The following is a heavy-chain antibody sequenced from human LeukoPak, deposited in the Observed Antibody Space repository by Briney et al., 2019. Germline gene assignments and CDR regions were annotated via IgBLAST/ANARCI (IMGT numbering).Heavy chain of an antibody. V-gene: IGHV3-23*01. J-gene: IGHJ4*02. CDR2: ISGTGSST. Sequence: GGSLRLSCAASGFTFSSYVMSWVRQAPGKGLDWVSAISGTGSSTYYADSVKGRFTISRDNSKNTLYLQMNSLRAEDTAVYYCVVTSGRSGGIWGQGALVTVSS. CDR1: GFTFSSYV. D-gene: IGHD3-10*01. CDR3: VVTSGRSGGI.